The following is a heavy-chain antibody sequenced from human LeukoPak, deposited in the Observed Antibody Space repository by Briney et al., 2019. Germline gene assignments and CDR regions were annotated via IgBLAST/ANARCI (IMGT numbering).Heavy chain of an antibody. Sequence: PGGSLRLSCAASGFTFSSYGMSWVRQSPGKGLEWVSAISGSGTSTYYADSVKGRLTISRDNSKNTLYLQMNSQRAEDTAVYYCAKGNYDILTGYLYYFDYWGQGTLVTVSS. V-gene: IGHV3-23*01. CDR1: GFTFSSYG. D-gene: IGHD3-9*01. CDR2: ISGSGTST. J-gene: IGHJ4*02. CDR3: AKGNYDILTGYLYYFDY.